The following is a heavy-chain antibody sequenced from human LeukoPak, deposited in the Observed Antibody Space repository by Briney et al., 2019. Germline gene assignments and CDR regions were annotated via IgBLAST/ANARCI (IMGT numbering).Heavy chain of an antibody. Sequence: PSETLSLTCTVSGGSISAYYWSWIRQPAGKGLERIGRIYTSGSTNYNPSLKSRVTMSVDTSKNQFSLKLTSVTAADTAVYYCARLSLSASSTAFDIWGQGTMVTVSS. J-gene: IGHJ3*02. CDR2: IYTSGST. V-gene: IGHV4-4*07. D-gene: IGHD6-6*01. CDR1: GGSISAYY. CDR3: ARLSLSASSTAFDI.